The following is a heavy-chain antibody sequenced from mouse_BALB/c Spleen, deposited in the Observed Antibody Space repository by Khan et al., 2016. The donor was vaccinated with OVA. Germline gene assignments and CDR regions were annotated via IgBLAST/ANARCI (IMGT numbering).Heavy chain of an antibody. CDR1: GYTFTSNT. J-gene: IGHJ4*01. D-gene: IGHD2-14*01. CDR2: INPRSGYT. Sequence: QVQLQQSGAELARPGASVRMSCKASGYTFTSNTMHWVKQRPGQGLEWIGYINPRSGYTNYNQNFKDKATLTADKSSSTVYMQLSSLTSEDSAVYYCARRTTGYTMDYWGQGTSVTVSS. CDR3: ARRTTGYTMDY. V-gene: IGHV1-4*01.